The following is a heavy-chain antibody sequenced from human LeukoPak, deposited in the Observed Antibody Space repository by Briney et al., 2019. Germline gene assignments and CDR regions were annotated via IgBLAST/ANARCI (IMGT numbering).Heavy chain of an antibody. Sequence: PGGPLRLSCAASGFTFSSYAMSWVRQAPGKGLEWVSAISGSGGSTYYADSVKGRFTISRDNSKNTPYLQMNSLRAEDTAVYYCAKGGSKLDQPFDYWGQGTLVTVSP. CDR1: GFTFSSYA. J-gene: IGHJ4*02. CDR2: ISGSGGST. V-gene: IGHV3-23*01. D-gene: IGHD1/OR15-1a*01. CDR3: AKGGSKLDQPFDY.